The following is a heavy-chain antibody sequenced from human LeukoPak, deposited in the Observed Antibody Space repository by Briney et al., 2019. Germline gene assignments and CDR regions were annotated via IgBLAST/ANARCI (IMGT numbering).Heavy chain of an antibody. J-gene: IGHJ4*02. CDR3: AKAIWVAATSSWFCLDY. V-gene: IGHV3-23*01. D-gene: IGHD3-10*01. CDR1: GFPFSSYA. Sequence: GGSLRLSCAASGFPFSSYAMTWVRKAPGKGLEWVSAISGSGGSTYYADSVKGRFTISRDNSRNTLYLQMNSLRPEDTAVYYCAKAIWVAATSSWFCLDYWGQGTLVTVSS. CDR2: ISGSGGST.